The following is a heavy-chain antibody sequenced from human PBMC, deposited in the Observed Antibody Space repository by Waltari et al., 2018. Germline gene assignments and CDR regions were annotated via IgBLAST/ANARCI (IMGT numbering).Heavy chain of an antibody. CDR2: IEYSGST. CDR3: ARHPAMTIMLWYFDL. J-gene: IGHJ2*01. V-gene: IGHV4-39*01. CDR1: GGSISSSSYY. D-gene: IGHD2-8*01. Sequence: QLQLQESGPGLVKPSETLSLTCTVSGGSISSSSYYWGWIRQPPGKGLEWIGGIEYSGSTYYNPSPKRRVTISVDTSKNQFALKLSSVTAADTAVYYCARHPAMTIMLWYFDLWGRGTLVTVSS.